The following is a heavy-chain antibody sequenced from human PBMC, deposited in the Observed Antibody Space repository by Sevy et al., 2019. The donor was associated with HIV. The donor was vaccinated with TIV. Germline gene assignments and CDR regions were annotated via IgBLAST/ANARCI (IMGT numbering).Heavy chain of an antibody. D-gene: IGHD1-1*01. J-gene: IGHJ3*02. CDR1: GFTFASYS. CDR2: INIRSTDI. Sequence: GGSLRLSCTASGFTFASYSMNWVRQTPGKGLEWVSCINIRSTDIKYADSVRGRLTISRDNAKNSLYLQMASLRAEDTAVYYCARDSRRWLQLPDAFDIWGRGTMVTVSS. V-gene: IGHV3-21*01. CDR3: ARDSRRWLQLPDAFDI.